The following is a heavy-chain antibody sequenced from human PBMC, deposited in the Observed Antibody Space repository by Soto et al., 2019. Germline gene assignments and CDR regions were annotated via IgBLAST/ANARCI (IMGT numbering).Heavy chain of an antibody. J-gene: IGHJ6*02. V-gene: IGHV4-39*01. D-gene: IGHD6-13*01. CDR3: ARNGISTYSSCCYFQLGGALLGYYGMDV. CDR1: GGSISSSSYY. Sequence: SETLSFTCTVSGGSISSSSYYWGWIRQPPGKGREWIGSIYYSGSTYYNPSLKRRATISVYTSKNQFSLKLSSVTAADTALYYCARNGISTYSSCCYFQLGGALLGYYGMDVWGQGTTVTVSS. CDR2: IYYSGST.